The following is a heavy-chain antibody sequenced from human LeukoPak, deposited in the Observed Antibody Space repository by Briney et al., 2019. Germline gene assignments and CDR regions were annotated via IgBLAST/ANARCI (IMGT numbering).Heavy chain of an antibody. CDR2: IIPNLGTT. Sequence: SVKVSCKASGGTSNSHAISWVRQAPGQGLEWMGRIIPNLGTTNRAQNFQDRVTITADKSTSTAYMELSSLRSEDTAVYYCARDGGDYHFDYWGQGTLVTVSS. J-gene: IGHJ4*02. CDR3: ARDGGDYHFDY. CDR1: GGTSNSHA. V-gene: IGHV1-69*04. D-gene: IGHD4-17*01.